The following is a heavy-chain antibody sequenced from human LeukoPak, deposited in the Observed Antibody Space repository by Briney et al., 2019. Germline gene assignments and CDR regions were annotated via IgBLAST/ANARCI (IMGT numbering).Heavy chain of an antibody. D-gene: IGHD3-3*01. V-gene: IGHV3-48*01. CDR1: GFIFSSYS. CDR3: AKSRSDVVDY. Sequence: SGGSLRLSCAASGFIFSSYSMDWVRQAPGKGLEWISYISSRSSTIYYADSVKGRFTISRDNSKNTLYLQMNSLRAEDTAVYYCAKSRSDVVDYWGQGTLVTVSS. CDR2: ISSRSSTI. J-gene: IGHJ4*02.